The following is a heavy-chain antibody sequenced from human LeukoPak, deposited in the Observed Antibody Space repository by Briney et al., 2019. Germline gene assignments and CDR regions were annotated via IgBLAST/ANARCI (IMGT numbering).Heavy chain of an antibody. V-gene: IGHV3-74*01. J-gene: IGHJ3*02. D-gene: IGHD1-14*01. CDR1: GFTFGSYW. CDR2: INFDGSST. CDR3: ARDPENKDAFDI. Sequence: GGSLRLSCAASGFTFGSYWMHWVRQAPGKGLVWVSRINFDGSSTSYADSVKGRFTISRDNAKNTLLLQMNSLRAEDTAVYYCARDPENKDAFDIWGQGTMVTVSS.